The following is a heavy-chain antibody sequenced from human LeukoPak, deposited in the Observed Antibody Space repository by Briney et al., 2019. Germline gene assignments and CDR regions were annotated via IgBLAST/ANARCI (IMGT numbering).Heavy chain of an antibody. CDR1: GGSISSYY. CDR3: ARHGSYHLNFDY. J-gene: IGHJ4*02. V-gene: IGHV4-59*08. Sequence: TSETLSLTCTVSGGSISSYYWSWIRQPPGKGLEWIGYIYYSGSTNYNPSLKSRVTISVDTSKNQFSLNLSSVTAAETAVYYCARHGSYHLNFDYWGQGTLVTVSS. CDR2: IYYSGST. D-gene: IGHD1-26*01.